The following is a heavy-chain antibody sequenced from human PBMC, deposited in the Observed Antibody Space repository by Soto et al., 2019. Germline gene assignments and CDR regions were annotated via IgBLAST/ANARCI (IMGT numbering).Heavy chain of an antibody. D-gene: IGHD3-22*01. CDR1: GGTFSSYA. V-gene: IGHV1-69*13. CDR3: ARGTYYYDSSGYYCFNY. J-gene: IGHJ4*02. Sequence: ASVKVSCKASGGTFSSYAISWVRQAPGQGLEWMGGIIPIFGTANYAQKFQGRVTITADESTSTAYMELSSLRSEDTAVYYCARGTYYYDSSGYYCFNYWGQGTLVTVS. CDR2: IIPIFGTA.